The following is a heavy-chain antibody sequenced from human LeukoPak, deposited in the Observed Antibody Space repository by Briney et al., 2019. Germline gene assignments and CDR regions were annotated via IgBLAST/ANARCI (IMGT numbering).Heavy chain of an antibody. D-gene: IGHD6-19*01. CDR2: TYYRSKWYN. V-gene: IGHV6-1*01. J-gene: IGHJ4*02. CDR1: GDSVSSNSAA. Sequence: LSQTLSLTCAISGDSVSSNSAAWNWIRQSPSRGLEWLGRTYYRSKWYNDYAVSVKSRITINPDTSKSQFSLQLNSVTPEDAAVYYCARGTSGYSSGWYNYWGQGTLVTVSS. CDR3: ARGTSGYSSGWYNY.